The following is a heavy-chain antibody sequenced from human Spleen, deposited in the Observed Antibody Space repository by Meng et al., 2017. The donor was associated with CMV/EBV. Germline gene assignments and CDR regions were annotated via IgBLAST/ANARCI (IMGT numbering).Heavy chain of an antibody. CDR3: ARGGAAAGVWVSIQRGIHPYYFDY. J-gene: IGHJ4*02. V-gene: IGHV3-30*14. CDR2: ISYDGSNK. D-gene: IGHD6-13*01. CDR1: GFTFSSYA. Sequence: GGSLRLSCAASGFTFSSYAMHWVRQAPGKGLEWVAVISYDGSNKYYADSVKGRFTISRDNSKNTLYLQMGSLRAEDMAVYYCARGGAAAGVWVSIQRGIHPYYFDYWGQGTLVTVSS.